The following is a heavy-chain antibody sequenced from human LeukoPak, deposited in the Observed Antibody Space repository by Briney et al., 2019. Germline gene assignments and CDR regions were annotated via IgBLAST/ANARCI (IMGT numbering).Heavy chain of an antibody. D-gene: IGHD2-8*01. CDR1: GFTFSDYY. V-gene: IGHV3-11*06. J-gene: IGHJ3*02. CDR2: ISSSSSYT. Sequence: GGSLGLSCAASGFTFSDYYMSWIRQAPGKGLEWVSYISSSSSYTNYADSVKGRFTISGDNAKNSLYLQMNSLRAEDTAVYYCARDRGPNRGAFDIWGQGTMVTVSS. CDR3: ARDRGPNRGAFDI.